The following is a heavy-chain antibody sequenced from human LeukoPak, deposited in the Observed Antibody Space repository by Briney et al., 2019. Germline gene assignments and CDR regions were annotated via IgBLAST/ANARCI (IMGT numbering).Heavy chain of an antibody. Sequence: ASVKVSCKASTYTFTGYYMHWVRQAPGQGLEWRGWIHPITGATNYAQKFQGRVTMTRDTSISTVYMELTRLKSDDTAVYYCARSNNCTYGVCSVVSIYYGMDFWGQGTTVTVSS. CDR1: TYTFTGYY. J-gene: IGHJ6*02. CDR3: ARSNNCTYGVCSVVSIYYGMDF. V-gene: IGHV1-2*02. D-gene: IGHD2-8*01. CDR2: IHPITGAT.